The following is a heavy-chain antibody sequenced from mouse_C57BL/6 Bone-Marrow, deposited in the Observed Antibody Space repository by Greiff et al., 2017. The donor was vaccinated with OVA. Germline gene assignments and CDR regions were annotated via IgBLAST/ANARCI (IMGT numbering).Heavy chain of an antibody. CDR2: IYPGSGST. CDR1: GYTFTSYW. CDR3: ARPYYCGSSVCFDY. D-gene: IGHD1-1*01. V-gene: IGHV1-55*01. Sequence: QVQLQQPGAELVKPGASVKMSCKASGYTFTSYWMTWVKQRPGQGLEWIGDIYPGSGSTNYNEKFKSKATLTVDTSSSTAYMQLSSLTSEDSAVYYGARPYYCGSSVCFDYWGQGTTLTVSS. J-gene: IGHJ2*01.